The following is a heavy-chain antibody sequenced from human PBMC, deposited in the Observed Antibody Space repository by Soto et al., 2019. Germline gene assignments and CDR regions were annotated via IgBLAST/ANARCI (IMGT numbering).Heavy chain of an antibody. D-gene: IGHD1-20*01. Sequence: QVKLVESGGGVVQPGGSLRLSCAAAGLSFSSYGMHWVRQASGKGLEWVAVIWNDSSNKLYPDSVRGLFTISRDNSKSTLFLQMNSQRAEETAGYYCATINWNFFDYWGQGALVTVSS. CDR1: GLSFSSYG. CDR2: IWNDSSNK. CDR3: ATINWNFFDY. V-gene: IGHV3-33*03. J-gene: IGHJ4*02.